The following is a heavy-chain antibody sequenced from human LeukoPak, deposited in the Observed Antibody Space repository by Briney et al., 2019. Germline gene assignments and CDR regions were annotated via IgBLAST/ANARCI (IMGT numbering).Heavy chain of an antibody. V-gene: IGHV1-46*01. CDR1: VYTFTICY. Sequence: ASVNVCLTGAVYTFTICYLHMMRHAPGQGHEWMGIINPSGGSTSYAQKLQGRVTMTRDTPTSTVYTELRSMRSEDTAMHYCARGGETLPIAGGGFDYWVQGTLVTVSS. CDR2: INPSGGST. D-gene: IGHD6-13*01. J-gene: IGHJ4*02. CDR3: ARGGETLPIAGGGFDY.